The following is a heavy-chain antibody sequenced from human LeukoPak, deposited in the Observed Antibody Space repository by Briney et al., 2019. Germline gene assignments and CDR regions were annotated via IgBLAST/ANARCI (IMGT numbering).Heavy chain of an antibody. CDR2: IYNSGYT. Sequence: SETLSLTCTVSGGSISSYYWSWIRQPAGKGLEWIGRIYNSGYTNYNPSLKSRVTMSIDTSKNQFSLKLSSVTAADTAVYYCARGLKGYCSGGCGFDPWGQGTLVTVSS. CDR3: ARGLKGYCSGGCGFDP. J-gene: IGHJ5*02. D-gene: IGHD2-15*01. CDR1: GGSISSYY. V-gene: IGHV4-4*07.